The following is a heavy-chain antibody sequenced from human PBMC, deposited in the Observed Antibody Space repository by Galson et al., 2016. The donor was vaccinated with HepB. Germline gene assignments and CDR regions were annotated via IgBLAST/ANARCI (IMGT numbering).Heavy chain of an antibody. CDR3: ARLAAAGDYFDY. V-gene: IGHV1-46*01. CDR1: GYTFTSYY. D-gene: IGHD6-13*01. CDR2: INPSGGST. Sequence: CKASGYTFTSYYMHWVRQAPGQGLEWMGIINPSGGSTSYAQKFQGRVTMTRDTSTSTVYMELSSLRSEDTAVYYCARLAAAGDYFDYWGQGTLVTVSS. J-gene: IGHJ4*02.